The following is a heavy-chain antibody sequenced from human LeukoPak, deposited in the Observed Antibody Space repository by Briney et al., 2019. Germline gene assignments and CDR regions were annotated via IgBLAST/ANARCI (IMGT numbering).Heavy chain of an antibody. J-gene: IGHJ3*02. V-gene: IGHV3-30-3*01. CDR2: ISYDGSNK. CDR3: ARDSDLSYYYDSSGYYYGNAFDI. D-gene: IGHD3-22*01. CDR1: GSTFSSYA. Sequence: GGSLRLSCAASGSTFSSYAMHWVRQAPGKGLEWVAVISYDGSNKYYADSVKGRFTISRDNSKNTLYLQMNSLRAEDTAVYYCARDSDLSYYYDSSGYYYGNAFDIWGQGTMVTVSS.